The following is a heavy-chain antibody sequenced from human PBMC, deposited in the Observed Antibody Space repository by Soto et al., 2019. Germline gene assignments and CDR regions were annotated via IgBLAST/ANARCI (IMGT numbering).Heavy chain of an antibody. J-gene: IGHJ6*03. CDR2: INHSGST. Sequence: PSETLSLTCAVYGWSFSGYYWSWIRQPPGKGLEWIGEINHSGSTNYNPSLKSRVTISVDTSKNQFSLKLSSVTAADTAVYYCAKAPTYCSSTSCYRKYYYMDVWGKGTTVTVSS. CDR1: GWSFSGYY. V-gene: IGHV4-34*01. D-gene: IGHD2-2*01. CDR3: AKAPTYCSSTSCYRKYYYMDV.